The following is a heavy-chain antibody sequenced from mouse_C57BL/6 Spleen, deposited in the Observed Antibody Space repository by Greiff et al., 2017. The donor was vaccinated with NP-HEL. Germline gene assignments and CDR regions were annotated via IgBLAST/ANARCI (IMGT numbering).Heavy chain of an antibody. CDR3: ARETTGVQGNAMDY. D-gene: IGHD1-1*01. CDR1: GYSITSGYY. J-gene: IGHJ4*01. Sequence: EVKLQESGPGLVKPSQSLSLTCSVTGYSITSGYYWNWIRQFPGNKLEWMGYIRYDGSNNYNPSLKNRISITRDTSKNQFFLKLNSVTTEDTATYYCARETTGVQGNAMDYWGQGTSVTVSS. V-gene: IGHV3-6*01. CDR2: IRYDGSN.